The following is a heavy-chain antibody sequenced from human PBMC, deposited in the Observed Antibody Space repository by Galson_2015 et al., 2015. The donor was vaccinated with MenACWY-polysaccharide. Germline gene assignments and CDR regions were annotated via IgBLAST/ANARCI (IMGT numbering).Heavy chain of an antibody. D-gene: IGHD4-17*01. CDR1: GYTFTRYG. CDR3: ARDFLSTVTTRPGY. J-gene: IGHJ4*02. Sequence: SVKVSCKASGYTFTRYGISWVRQAPGQGLEWMGWISVYNGNTKYAQNLQGRVTMTTDTSTSTAYMELRSLRSDDTAVYYCARDFLSTVTTRPGYWGQGTLVTVSS. CDR2: ISVYNGNT. V-gene: IGHV1-18*01.